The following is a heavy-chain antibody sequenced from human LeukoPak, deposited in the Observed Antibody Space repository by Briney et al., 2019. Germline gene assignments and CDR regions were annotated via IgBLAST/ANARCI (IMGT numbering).Heavy chain of an antibody. CDR2: ITGSGGST. V-gene: IGHV3-23*01. D-gene: IGHD3-3*01. J-gene: IGHJ4*02. CDR3: AKDKGDFWSGHHY. CDR1: GFTFSNYA. Sequence: PGGSLRLSCAASGFTFSNYAMSWVRQAPGKGLELVSSITGSGGSTYYADSVKGRFTISRDNSKNTLYLQMSSLRAEDTAVYYCAKDKGDFWSGHHYWGQGTLVTVSS.